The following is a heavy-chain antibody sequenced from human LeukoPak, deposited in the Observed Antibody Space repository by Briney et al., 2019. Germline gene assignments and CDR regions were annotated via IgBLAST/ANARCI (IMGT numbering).Heavy chain of an antibody. V-gene: IGHV3-23*01. Sequence: PGGSLRLSCAASGFTFSNYAMSWVRQAPGKGLEWVSGISDVEYSTYYTDSVKGRFTISRDNSKNTVYLDMNNLRAEDTAVYFCARHDSYIPYWGQGSLVTVSS. D-gene: IGHD3-10*01. J-gene: IGHJ4*02. CDR1: GFTFSNYA. CDR3: ARHDSYIPY. CDR2: ISDVEYST.